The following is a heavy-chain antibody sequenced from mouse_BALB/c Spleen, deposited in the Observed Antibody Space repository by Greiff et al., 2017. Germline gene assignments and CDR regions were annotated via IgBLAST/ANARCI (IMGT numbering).Heavy chain of an antibody. D-gene: IGHD6-1*01. CDR3: ARGGSLYYFDY. J-gene: IGHJ2*01. CDR2: ISSGGST. CDR1: GFTFSSYA. V-gene: IGHV5-6-5*01. Sequence: VKLMESGGGLVKPGGSLKLSCAASGFTFSSYAMSWVRQTPEKRLEWVASISSGGSTYYPDSVKGRFTISRDNARNILYLQMSSLRSEDTAMYYCARGGSLYYFDYWGQGTTLTVSS.